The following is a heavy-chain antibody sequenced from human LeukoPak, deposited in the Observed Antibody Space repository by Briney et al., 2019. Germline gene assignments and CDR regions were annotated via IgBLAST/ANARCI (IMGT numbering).Heavy chain of an antibody. V-gene: IGHV4-38-2*02. CDR1: GYSISSGYY. J-gene: IGHJ4*02. Sequence: SETLSLTCTVSGYSISSGYYWGWIRQPPGKGLEWIGSIYHSGSTYYNPSLKSRVTISVDTSKNQFSLKLSSVTAADTAVYYCARGSADCSGGSCYVPRRLAFDYWGQGTLVTVSS. CDR3: ARGSADCSGGSCYVPRRLAFDY. CDR2: IYHSGST. D-gene: IGHD2-15*01.